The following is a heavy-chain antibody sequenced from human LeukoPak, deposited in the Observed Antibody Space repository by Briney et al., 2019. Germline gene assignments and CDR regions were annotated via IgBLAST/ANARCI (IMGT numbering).Heavy chain of an antibody. CDR2: ISGSNVNT. CDR3: AKIGSSLAATGWRSLGY. D-gene: IGHD3-9*01. J-gene: IGHJ4*02. Sequence: GGSLRLSCAASGFTFNSYVMSWVRQAPGKGLECVSAISGSNVNTYYADSVKGRFTISRDNSKNTLYLQMDSLRAEDTAAYYCAKIGSSLAATGWRSLGYWGQGTLVSVSS. CDR1: GFTFNSYV. V-gene: IGHV3-23*01.